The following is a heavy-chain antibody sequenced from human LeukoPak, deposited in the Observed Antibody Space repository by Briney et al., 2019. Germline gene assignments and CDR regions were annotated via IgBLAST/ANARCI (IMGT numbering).Heavy chain of an antibody. CDR1: GFTFSTYA. CDR3: AKDKGAVTGTFDY. D-gene: IGHD1-14*01. V-gene: IGHV3-23*01. J-gene: IGHJ4*02. CDR2: LTGGGGGT. Sequence: GGSLRLSCAASGFTFSTYAMSWVRQAPGKGLEWVSGLTGGGGGTSYADSVEGRFTISRDNSKNTLYLQMNSLRAEDTAVYYCAKDKGAVTGTFDYWGQGTLVTVSS.